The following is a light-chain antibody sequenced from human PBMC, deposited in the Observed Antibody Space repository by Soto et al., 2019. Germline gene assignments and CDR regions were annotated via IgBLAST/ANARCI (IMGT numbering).Light chain of an antibody. CDR3: NSYTSSSTWV. Sequence: QSVLTQPASVSGSPGQSITISCTGTSSDGGGYNYVSWYQQHPGKAPKRMIYEVSNRPSGVSDRSSGSRPGNTASLTISGLQAEDESDYYCNSYTSSSTWVVGGGTKVTVL. CDR1: SSDGGGYNY. CDR2: EVS. J-gene: IGLJ3*02. V-gene: IGLV2-14*01.